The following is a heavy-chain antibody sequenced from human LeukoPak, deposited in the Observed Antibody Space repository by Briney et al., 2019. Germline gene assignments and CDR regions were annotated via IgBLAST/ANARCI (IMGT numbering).Heavy chain of an antibody. CDR3: ARSLGWYDY. D-gene: IGHD6-19*01. J-gene: IGHJ4*02. CDR1: GFTISDYW. Sequence: QPGGSLRLSCVASGFTISDYWMHWVRQGPGKGLVWVSRISSDGSSTSYADSMKGRFTISRDNAKNTLYLQMSSLRAEDTAVYYCARSLGWYDYWGQGTLATVSS. CDR2: ISSDGSST. V-gene: IGHV3-74*01.